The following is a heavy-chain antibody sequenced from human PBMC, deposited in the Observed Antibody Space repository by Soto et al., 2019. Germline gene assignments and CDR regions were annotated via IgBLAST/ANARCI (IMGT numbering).Heavy chain of an antibody. CDR2: ISGSGGST. CDR1: GFTFSSYA. D-gene: IGHD5-18*01. CDR3: AKALTRGYSYGSPYNWFDP. Sequence: GGSLRLSCGASGFTFSSYAMSWVRQAPGKGLEWVSAISGSGGSTYYADSVKGRFTISRDNSKNTLYLQMNSLRAEDTAVYYCAKALTRGYSYGSPYNWFDPWGQGTLVTVSS. V-gene: IGHV3-23*01. J-gene: IGHJ5*02.